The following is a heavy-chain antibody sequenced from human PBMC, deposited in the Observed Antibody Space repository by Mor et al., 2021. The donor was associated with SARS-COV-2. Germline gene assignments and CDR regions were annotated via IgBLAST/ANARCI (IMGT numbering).Heavy chain of an antibody. CDR3: AKDYYYMDV. V-gene: IGHV3-30*18. Sequence: EWVAVISYDGSNKYYADSVKGRFTISRDNSKNTLYLQMNSLRAEDTAVYYCAKDYYYMDVWGKGTTVTV. CDR2: ISYDGSNK. J-gene: IGHJ6*03.